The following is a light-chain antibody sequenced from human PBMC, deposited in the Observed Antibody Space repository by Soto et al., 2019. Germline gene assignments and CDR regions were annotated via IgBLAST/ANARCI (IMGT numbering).Light chain of an antibody. CDR3: QQRYTWPPD. Sequence: EIVLTQSPGTLSLSPGERATLSCRASHSVSSNLAWYQQKPGQAPRLLIYDASNRATGIPARFSGSGSGTDFTLTITSLEPEDFAVYYCQQRYTWPPDFGQGTRLEIK. J-gene: IGKJ5*01. CDR2: DAS. CDR1: HSVSSN. V-gene: IGKV3-11*01.